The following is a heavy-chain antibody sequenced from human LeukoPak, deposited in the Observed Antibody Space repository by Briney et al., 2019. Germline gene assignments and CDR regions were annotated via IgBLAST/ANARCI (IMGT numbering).Heavy chain of an antibody. V-gene: IGHV3-30*04. D-gene: IGHD3-9*01. J-gene: IGHJ4*02. Sequence: GGSLRLSCAASGFTFSSYAMHWVRQAPGKGLEWVAVISYDGSNKYYADSVKGRFTISRDNSKNTLYLQMNSLRAEDTAVYYCAKGGHPYYDILTGYYEHFDYWGQGTLVTVSS. CDR2: ISYDGSNK. CDR1: GFTFSSYA. CDR3: AKGGHPYYDILTGYYEHFDY.